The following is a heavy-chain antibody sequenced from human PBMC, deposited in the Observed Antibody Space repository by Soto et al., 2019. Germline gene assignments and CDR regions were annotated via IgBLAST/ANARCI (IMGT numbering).Heavy chain of an antibody. Sequence: SETLSLTCIVSGGSISTYYWSWIRQPPGKGLEWIGYIYYSGSTYYNPSLKSRVTISVDTSKNQFSLKLSSVTAADTAVYYCARDSSGYNNWFDPWGQGTLVTVSS. J-gene: IGHJ5*02. V-gene: IGHV4-59*01. CDR2: IYYSGST. CDR1: GGSISTYY. D-gene: IGHD3-22*01. CDR3: ARDSSGYNNWFDP.